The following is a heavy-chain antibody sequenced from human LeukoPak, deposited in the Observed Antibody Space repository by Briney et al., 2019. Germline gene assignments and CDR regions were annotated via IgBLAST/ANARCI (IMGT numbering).Heavy chain of an antibody. J-gene: IGHJ4*02. CDR1: GFTFSNYE. CDR2: ISSGGSTV. Sequence: QPGGSLRLSCAASGFTFSNYEMHWVRRAPGKGLEWVSYISSGGSTVYYADSVKGRFTVYRDNAKNSLYLQMSSLRAEDTAVYYCARGGSFVEYWGQGTLVSVSS. D-gene: IGHD3-10*01. CDR3: ARGGSFVEY. V-gene: IGHV3-48*03.